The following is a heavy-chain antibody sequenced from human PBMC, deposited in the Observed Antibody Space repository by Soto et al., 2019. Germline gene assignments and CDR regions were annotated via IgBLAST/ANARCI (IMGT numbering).Heavy chain of an antibody. CDR1: GGSISSGGYY. CDR3: ARDRAGAYYYDSSGYGAFHY. D-gene: IGHD3-22*01. CDR2: IYYSGST. J-gene: IGHJ4*02. V-gene: IGHV4-31*03. Sequence: QVQLQESGPGLVKPSQTLSLTCTVPGGSISSGGYYWSWIRQHPGKGLEWIGYIYYSGSTYYNPSLKSRVTIAVDTSKHPWSLRVSSVTGADPAVYYCARDRAGAYYYDSSGYGAFHYWGQGTLVTVSS.